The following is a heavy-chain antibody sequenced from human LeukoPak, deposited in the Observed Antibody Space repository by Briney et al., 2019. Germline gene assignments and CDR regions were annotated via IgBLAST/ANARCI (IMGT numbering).Heavy chain of an antibody. CDR3: ANLAAAGTGAFDI. J-gene: IGHJ3*02. Sequence: GGSLRLSCAASGFTSSSYGMHWVRQAPGKGLEWVAVISYDGSNKYYADSGKGRFTISRDNSKNTLYLQMNSLRAEDTAVYYCANLAAAGTGAFDIWGQGTMVTVSS. V-gene: IGHV3-30*18. D-gene: IGHD6-13*01. CDR1: GFTSSSYG. CDR2: ISYDGSNK.